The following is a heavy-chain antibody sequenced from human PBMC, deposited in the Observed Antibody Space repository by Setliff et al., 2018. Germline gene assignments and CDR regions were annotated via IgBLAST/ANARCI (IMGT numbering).Heavy chain of an antibody. V-gene: IGHV1-18*01. CDR2: ISVYNGST. CDR1: GFAFSSSG. Sequence: ASVKVSCKASGFAFSSSGISWVRQAPGQGLEWMGWISVYNGSTNYAQTFQDRVTMTTDTSTNTAYLDLRNLRSDDTAVYYCARLTYNLYYYYLDVWGKGTPVT. CDR3: ARLTYNLYYYYLDV. D-gene: IGHD1-1*01. J-gene: IGHJ6*03.